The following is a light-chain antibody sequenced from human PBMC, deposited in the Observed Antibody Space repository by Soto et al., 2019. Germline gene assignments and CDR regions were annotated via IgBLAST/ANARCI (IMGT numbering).Light chain of an antibody. J-gene: IGKJ1*01. Sequence: DIQMTHSPSTLSVSVRARVSITFRASQTISSWLAWYQQKPGKAPKLLIYKASTLKSGVPSRFSGSGSGTEFTLTISSLQPDDFATYYCQHYNSYSEAFGQGTKVDI. CDR3: QHYNSYSEA. CDR2: KAS. V-gene: IGKV1-5*03. CDR1: QTISSW.